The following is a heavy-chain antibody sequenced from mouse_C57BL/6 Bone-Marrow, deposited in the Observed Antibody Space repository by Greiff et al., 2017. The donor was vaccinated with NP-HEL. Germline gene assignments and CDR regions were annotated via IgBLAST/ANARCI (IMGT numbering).Heavy chain of an antibody. CDR3: ARWDRLLWLRRTWYFDV. CDR2: ILPGSGST. V-gene: IGHV1-9*01. D-gene: IGHD2-2*01. J-gene: IGHJ1*03. Sequence: QVELQQSGAELMKPGASVKLSCKATGYTFTGYWIEWVKQRPGHGLEWIGEILPGSGSTNYNEKFKGKATFTADTSSNTAYMQLSSLTTEDSAIYYCARWDRLLWLRRTWYFDVWGTGTTVTVSS. CDR1: GYTFTGYW.